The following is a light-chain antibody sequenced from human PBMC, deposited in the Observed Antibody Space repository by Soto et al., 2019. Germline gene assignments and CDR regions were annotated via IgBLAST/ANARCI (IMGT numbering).Light chain of an antibody. CDR3: SSYAGSNMVV. CDR1: SSDVGGYNY. Sequence: QSALTQPPSASGSPGQSVTISCTGTSSDVGGYNYVSWYQQHPGKAPKLMIYEVSKRPSGVPDRFSGSKSGNTASLTVSGLQAEDEDDYYCSSYAGSNMVVFGGGTKVTVL. CDR2: EVS. V-gene: IGLV2-8*01. J-gene: IGLJ2*01.